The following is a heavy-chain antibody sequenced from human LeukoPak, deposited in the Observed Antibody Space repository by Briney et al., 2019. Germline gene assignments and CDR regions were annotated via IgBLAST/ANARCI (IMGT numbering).Heavy chain of an antibody. V-gene: IGHV3-7*01. D-gene: IGHD3-10*02. CDR3: AELGITMIGGV. CDR2: IKRDGSEK. CDR1: GFTLRSYW. Sequence: GGSLRLSCAASGFTLRSYWMSWVRQAPGKGLEWVASIKRDGSEKYYVDSVKGRFTISRDNAKNSLYLQMNSLRAEDTAVYYCAELGITMIGGVWGKGTTVTISS. J-gene: IGHJ6*04.